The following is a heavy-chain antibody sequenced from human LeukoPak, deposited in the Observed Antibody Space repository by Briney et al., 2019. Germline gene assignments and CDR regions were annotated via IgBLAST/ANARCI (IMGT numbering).Heavy chain of an antibody. D-gene: IGHD2-2*01. J-gene: IGHJ6*02. CDR2: ISYDGSNK. CDR3: ARFAVVVVPAAAYYGMDV. CDR1: GFTFSSYA. Sequence: PGRSLRLSCAASGFTFSSYAMHWVRQAPGKGLEWVAVISYDGSNKYYADSVKGRFTISRDNSKNTLYLQMNSLRAEDTAAYYCARFAVVVVPAAAYYGMDVWGQGTTVTVSS. V-gene: IGHV3-30-3*01.